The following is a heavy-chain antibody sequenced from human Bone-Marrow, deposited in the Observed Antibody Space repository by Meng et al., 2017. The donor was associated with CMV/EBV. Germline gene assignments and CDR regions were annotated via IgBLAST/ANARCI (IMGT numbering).Heavy chain of an antibody. D-gene: IGHD2-2*01. CDR2: IIPILGIA. CDR3: ASDIVVVPAAHPRLNWFDP. J-gene: IGHJ5*02. V-gene: IGHV1-69*10. CDR1: GGTFSSYA. Sequence: SVKVSCKASGGTFSSYAISWVRQAPGQGLEWMGGIIPILGIANYAQKFQGRVTITADKSTSTAYMELSSLRSEDTAVYYCASDIVVVPAAHPRLNWFDPWVQGTLVTVSS.